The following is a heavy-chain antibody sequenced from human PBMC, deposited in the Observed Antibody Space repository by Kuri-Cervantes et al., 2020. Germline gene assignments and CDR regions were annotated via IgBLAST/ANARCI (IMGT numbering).Heavy chain of an antibody. Sequence: ASVKVSCKASGYTFTGYYIHWVRQAPGQGLEWMGWINPNNGVTNYAQNFQGRVTMTRDTSISTAYMELTRLSSDDTAVYYCARSTLIAAAYFDYWGQGTLVTVSS. D-gene: IGHD6-13*01. CDR2: INPNNGVT. J-gene: IGHJ4*02. V-gene: IGHV1-2*02. CDR1: GYTFTGYY. CDR3: ARSTLIAAAYFDY.